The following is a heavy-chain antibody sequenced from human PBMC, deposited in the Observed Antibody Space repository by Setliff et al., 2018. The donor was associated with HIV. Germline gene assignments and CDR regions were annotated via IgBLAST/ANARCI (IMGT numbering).Heavy chain of an antibody. D-gene: IGHD3-10*01. CDR1: GDSISRSSYY. Sequence: SEPLSLTCTVSGDSISRSSYYWGWIHQPPGKGLEWIGNIYYIGTTNYYPSLESRVTISVDTSKNQFSLKVNSVTAADTAVYYCARATSPRPMVRGGWFAPWGQGILVTVSS. J-gene: IGHJ5*02. CDR2: IYYIGTT. CDR3: ARATSPRPMVRGGWFAP. V-gene: IGHV4-39*01.